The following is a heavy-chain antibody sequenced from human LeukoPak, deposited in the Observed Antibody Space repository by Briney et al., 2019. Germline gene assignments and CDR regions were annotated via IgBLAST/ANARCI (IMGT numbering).Heavy chain of an antibody. Sequence: PGRSLRLSCAASGFTFSSYAMHWVRQAPGKGLEWVAVISYDGSNKYYADSVKGRFTISRDNSKNTLYLQMNSLRAEDTAVYYCAKEGGYSGYDLDYFDYWGQGTLVTVSS. J-gene: IGHJ4*02. CDR1: GFTFSSYA. D-gene: IGHD5-12*01. V-gene: IGHV3-30*04. CDR2: ISYDGSNK. CDR3: AKEGGYSGYDLDYFDY.